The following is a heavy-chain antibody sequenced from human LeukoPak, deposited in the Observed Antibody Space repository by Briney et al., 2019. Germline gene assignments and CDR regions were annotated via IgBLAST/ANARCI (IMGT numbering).Heavy chain of an antibody. CDR2: ISSSSSYT. CDR3: ARGRDYGDPGDY. D-gene: IGHD4-17*01. J-gene: IGHJ4*02. CDR1: EFTFSDYY. Sequence: GSLRLSCAAPEFTFSDYYMSWIRQAPGKGLEWVSYISSSSSYTNYADSVKGRFTISRDNAKNSLYLQMNSLRAEDTAVYYCARGRDYGDPGDYWGQGTLVTVSS. V-gene: IGHV3-11*06.